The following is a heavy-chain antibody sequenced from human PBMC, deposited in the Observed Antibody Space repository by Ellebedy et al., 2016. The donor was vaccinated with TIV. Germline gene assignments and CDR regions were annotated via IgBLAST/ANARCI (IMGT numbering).Heavy chain of an antibody. V-gene: IGHV1-2*02. J-gene: IGHJ6*03. Sequence: ASVKVSXXASRYTFTGYYMHWVRQAPGQGLEWMGWINPNSGGTNYAQKLQGRVTMTTDTSTSTAYMELRSLRSDDTAVYYCARLARAAAGIYYYYYYMDVWGKGTTVTVSS. CDR2: INPNSGGT. D-gene: IGHD6-13*01. CDR1: RYTFTGYY. CDR3: ARLARAAAGIYYYYYYMDV.